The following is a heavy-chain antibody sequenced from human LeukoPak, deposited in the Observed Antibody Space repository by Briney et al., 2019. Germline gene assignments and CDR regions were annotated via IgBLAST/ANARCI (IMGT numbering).Heavy chain of an antibody. J-gene: IGHJ6*02. Sequence: GGSLRLSCAASGFTFSSYAMHWVRQAPGKGLEWVAVISYDGSNKYYADSVKGRFTISRDNSKNTLYLQMNSLRAEDTAVYGCARGLVAATRYYYGMDVWGQGTTVTVSS. CDR2: ISYDGSNK. CDR3: ARGLVAATRYYYGMDV. V-gene: IGHV3-30-3*01. CDR1: GFTFSSYA. D-gene: IGHD2-15*01.